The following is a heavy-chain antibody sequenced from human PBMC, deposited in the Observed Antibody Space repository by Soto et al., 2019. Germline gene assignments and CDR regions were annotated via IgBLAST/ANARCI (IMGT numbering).Heavy chain of an antibody. Sequence: QVQLVQSGAEVKKPGASVKLSCKASGYTFTSYYIHWVRQAPGQGLEWLGIINPSGAGTGYAQKFKGRVTMTRDTSTNTVYMELSSLRSEDTAVYYCARASGGYCSGGRCYFDYWGQGTLVTVSS. J-gene: IGHJ4*02. D-gene: IGHD2-15*01. V-gene: IGHV1-46*01. CDR3: ARASGGYCSGGRCYFDY. CDR2: INPSGAGT. CDR1: GYTFTSYY.